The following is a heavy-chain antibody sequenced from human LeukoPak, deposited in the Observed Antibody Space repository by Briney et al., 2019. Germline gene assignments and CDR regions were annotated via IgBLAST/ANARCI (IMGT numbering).Heavy chain of an antibody. CDR3: ARGRGIVVVTAILFMDV. CDR2: INHSGST. V-gene: IGHV4-34*01. Sequence: GSLRLSCAASGFTVSSNYMSWVRQPPGKGLEWIGEINHSGSTNYNPSLKSRVTISVDTSKNQFSLKLSSVTAADTAVYYCARGRGIVVVTAILFMDVWGQGTTVTVSS. CDR1: GFTVSSNY. D-gene: IGHD2-21*02. J-gene: IGHJ6*02.